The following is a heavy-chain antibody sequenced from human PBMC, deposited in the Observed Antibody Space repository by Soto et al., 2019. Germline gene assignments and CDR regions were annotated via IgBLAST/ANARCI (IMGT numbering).Heavy chain of an antibody. CDR2: IYYSGST. CDR1: GGSISSYY. J-gene: IGHJ3*02. V-gene: IGHV4-59*01. CDR3: ARKRVVTASYAFDI. D-gene: IGHD2-15*01. Sequence: SETLSLTCTVSGGSISSYYWSWIRQPPGKGLEWIGYIYYSGSTNYNPSLKSRVTISVDTSKNQFSLKLSSVTAADTAVYHCARKRVVTASYAFDIWGQGTMVTVSS.